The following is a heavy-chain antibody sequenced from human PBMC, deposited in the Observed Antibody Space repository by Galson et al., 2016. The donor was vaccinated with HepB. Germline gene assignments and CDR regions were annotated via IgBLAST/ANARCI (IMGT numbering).Heavy chain of an antibody. CDR3: ARLRGPFDP. CDR1: GGTFSSFA. J-gene: IGHJ5*02. V-gene: IGHV1-69*13. Sequence: SVKVSCKASGGTFSSFAISWVRQAPGQGLEWMGQIIPFFGTTNYTQKFQGRVTITADEPTSTAYMELSSLTSEDTAVYYCARLRGPFDPWGQGTLVTVSS. CDR2: IIPFFGTT.